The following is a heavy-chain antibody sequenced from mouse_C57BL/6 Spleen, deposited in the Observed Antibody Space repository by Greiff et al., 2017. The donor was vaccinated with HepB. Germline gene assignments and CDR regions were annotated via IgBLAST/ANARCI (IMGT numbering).Heavy chain of an antibody. J-gene: IGHJ2*01. V-gene: IGHV1-55*01. CDR3: ARSQGGYYGYFDY. Sequence: VQLQQPGAELVKPGASVKMSCKASGYTFTSYWITWVKQRPGQGLEWIGDIYPGSGSTNYNEKFKSKATLTVDTSSSTAYVQLRSLTSEDSAVFYGARSQGGYYGYFDYWGQGTTLTVSS. CDR1: GYTFTSYW. CDR2: IYPGSGST. D-gene: IGHD2-3*01.